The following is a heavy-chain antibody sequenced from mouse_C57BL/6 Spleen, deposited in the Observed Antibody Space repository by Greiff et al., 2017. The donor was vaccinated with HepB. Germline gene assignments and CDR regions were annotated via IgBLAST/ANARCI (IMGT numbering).Heavy chain of an antibody. CDR1: GFTFSSYA. CDR2: ISSGGDYI. V-gene: IGHV5-9-1*02. Sequence: EVNLVESGEGLVKPGGSLKLSCAASGFTFSSYAMSWVRQTPEKRLEWVAYISSGGDYIYYADTVKGRFPISRDNARNTLYLQMSSLKSEDTAMYYCTRDQDSSVLYYAMDYWGQGTSVTVSS. D-gene: IGHD3-2*02. J-gene: IGHJ4*01. CDR3: TRDQDSSVLYYAMDY.